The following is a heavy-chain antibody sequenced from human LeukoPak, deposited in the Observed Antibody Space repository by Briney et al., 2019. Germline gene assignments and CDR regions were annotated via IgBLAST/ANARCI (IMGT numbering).Heavy chain of an antibody. Sequence: SETLSLTCAVSGYSISSGYYWGWIRQPPGKGLEWIGSIYHSGSTYYNPPLKSRVTISVDTSKNQFSLKLSSVTAADTAVYYCARTIDGYNPDFDYWGQGTLVTVSS. CDR2: IYHSGST. CDR3: ARTIDGYNPDFDY. J-gene: IGHJ4*02. CDR1: GYSISSGYY. D-gene: IGHD5-24*01. V-gene: IGHV4-38-2*01.